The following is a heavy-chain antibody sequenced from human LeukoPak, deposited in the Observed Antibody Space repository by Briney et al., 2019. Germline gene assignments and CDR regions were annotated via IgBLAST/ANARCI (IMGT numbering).Heavy chain of an antibody. CDR3: ARDHAYCGGDCYSRMDY. V-gene: IGHV1-2*02. D-gene: IGHD2-21*02. Sequence: GASVKVSCKASEYTFSSYTMNWVRQAPGQGLEWMGWINPNSGGTNYAQKFQGRVTMTRDTSISTAYMELSRLRSEDTAVYYCARDHAYCGGDCYSRMDYWGQGTLVTVSS. J-gene: IGHJ4*02. CDR2: INPNSGGT. CDR1: EYTFSSYT.